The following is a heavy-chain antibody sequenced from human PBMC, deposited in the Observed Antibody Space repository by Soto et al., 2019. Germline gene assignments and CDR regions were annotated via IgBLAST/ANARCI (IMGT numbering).Heavy chain of an antibody. J-gene: IGHJ4*02. CDR1: GLTFTNHG. Sequence: QVQLVESGGGVVQPGRSLRLSCAASGLTFTNHGMHWVRQAPGKGLEWVAHISYDGTTEHYADSVKGRFTISRDNPNNTVHLQLNTLRPEDTAVYYCAKDRLYNWNGPLDFWGQGTLVTVSS. D-gene: IGHD1-20*01. V-gene: IGHV3-30*18. CDR3: AKDRLYNWNGPLDF. CDR2: ISYDGTTE.